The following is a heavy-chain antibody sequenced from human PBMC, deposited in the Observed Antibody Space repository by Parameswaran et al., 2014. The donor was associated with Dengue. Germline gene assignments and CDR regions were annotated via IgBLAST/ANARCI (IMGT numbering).Heavy chain of an antibody. CDR2: INCNSGGT. D-gene: IGHD6-13*01. J-gene: IGHJ6*02. CDR3: ARGQPGGMDV. Sequence: WVRQAPGQGLEWMGWINCNSGGTKDGRDFQGRVTMTWDPSTGTAYMELSSLRSDDTGIYYCARGQPGGMDVWGQGTTVTVSS. V-gene: IGHV1-2*02.